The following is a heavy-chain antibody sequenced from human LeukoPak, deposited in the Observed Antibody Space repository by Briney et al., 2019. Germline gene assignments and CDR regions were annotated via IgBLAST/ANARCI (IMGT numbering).Heavy chain of an antibody. Sequence: ASVKVSCKASGYTFTNYAMNWVRQAPGQGLEWMGWINTDTGNPTYAQGFTRRLVFSLDTSASTAYLQISSLKAEDAAVYYCARTLFGDQYQLLHNWFDPWGQGTLVTVSS. J-gene: IGHJ5*02. CDR1: GYTFTNYA. CDR2: INTDTGNP. CDR3: ARTLFGDQYQLLHNWFDP. V-gene: IGHV7-4-1*02. D-gene: IGHD2-2*01.